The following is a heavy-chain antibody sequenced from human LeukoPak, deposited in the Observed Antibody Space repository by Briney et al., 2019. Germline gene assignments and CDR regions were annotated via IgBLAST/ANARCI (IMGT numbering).Heavy chain of an antibody. Sequence: GGSLRLSCAASGFTFSKYWMSWVRQAQGKGLEWVGNINQDGSAKYYVDSVKGRFTISRDNAKNSLYLQMDSLRAEDTAVYYCARGLIFWGQGTLVTVSS. CDR2: INQDGSAK. CDR3: ARGLIF. J-gene: IGHJ4*02. D-gene: IGHD3-9*01. V-gene: IGHV3-7*03. CDR1: GFTFSKYW.